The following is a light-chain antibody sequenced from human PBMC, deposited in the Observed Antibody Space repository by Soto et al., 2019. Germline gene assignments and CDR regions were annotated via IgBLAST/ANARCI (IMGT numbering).Light chain of an antibody. V-gene: IGKV1-9*01. J-gene: IGKJ1*01. Sequence: IQLTQSPSSLSASVGDRVTITCRASQGISSYLAWYQQKPGKAPKLLIYAASTLQSGVPSRFSGSGSGTDFTLTISILQPEDFATYYCQQLNSYPLLFGQGTKVEIK. CDR2: AAS. CDR1: QGISSY. CDR3: QQLNSYPLL.